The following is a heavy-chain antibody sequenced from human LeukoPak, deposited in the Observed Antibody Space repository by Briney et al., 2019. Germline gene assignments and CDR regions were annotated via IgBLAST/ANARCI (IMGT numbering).Heavy chain of an antibody. CDR3: ARELAVAGYWFDP. CDR2: INHSGST. CDR1: GGSFSGYY. Sequence: TSETLSLTCAVYGGSFSGYYWSWIRQPPGKGLEWIGEINHSGSTNYNPSLKSRVTISVDTSKNQFSLKLSSVTAADTAVYYCARELAVAGYWFDPWGQGTLVTVSS. J-gene: IGHJ5*02. D-gene: IGHD6-19*01. V-gene: IGHV4-34*01.